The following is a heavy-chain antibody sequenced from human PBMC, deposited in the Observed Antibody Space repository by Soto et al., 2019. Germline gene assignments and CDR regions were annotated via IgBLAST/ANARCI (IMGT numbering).Heavy chain of an antibody. CDR3: ARGGSLYWYFDL. CDR2: INAGNGNT. V-gene: IGHV1-3*01. CDR1: GYTFTNYA. J-gene: IGHJ2*01. D-gene: IGHD1-26*01. Sequence: ASVTVSCQASGYTFTNYAMHWVRQAPGQRLEWMGWINAGNGNTKYSQKFQGRVTITRDTSASTAYMELSSLRSEDTAVYYCARGGSLYWYFDLWGRGTLVTVS.